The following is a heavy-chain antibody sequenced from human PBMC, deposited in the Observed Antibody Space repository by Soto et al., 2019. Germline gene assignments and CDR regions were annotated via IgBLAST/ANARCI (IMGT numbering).Heavy chain of an antibody. D-gene: IGHD6-13*01. J-gene: IGHJ6*02. V-gene: IGHV5-51*01. CDR1: GYSFTSNW. Sequence: GESLKISCKGSGYSFTSNWIGWVRQMPGKGLECMGIIYPGDSDTRYSPSFQGQVTISADKSISTAYLQWSSLKASDTAMYYCARTAAAGKNYYGVDVWGQGTTVTVSS. CDR2: IYPGDSDT. CDR3: ARTAAAGKNYYGVDV.